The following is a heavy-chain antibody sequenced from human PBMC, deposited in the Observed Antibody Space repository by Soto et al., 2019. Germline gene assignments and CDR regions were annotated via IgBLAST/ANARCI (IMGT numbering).Heavy chain of an antibody. CDR3: AREYPYGDYWGEDFYYYGMNV. V-gene: IGHV3-33*01. D-gene: IGHD4-17*01. CDR2: IWSDGGNK. J-gene: IGHJ6*02. CDR1: GFTFTSYG. Sequence: GGSLRLSXAASGFTFTSYGMHWVRQAPGKGLEWMAVIWSDGGNKYYADSVKGRFTISRDKSKNTLYLQMNSLRVEDTAVYYCAREYPYGDYWGEDFYYYGMNVWGQGTTVTV.